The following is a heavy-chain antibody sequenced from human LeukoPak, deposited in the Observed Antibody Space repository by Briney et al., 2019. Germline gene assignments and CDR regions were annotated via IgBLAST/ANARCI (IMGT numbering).Heavy chain of an antibody. CDR3: ARDPGYCSSTSCYATPHY. Sequence: PGGSLRLSCAASGFTFSSYGMHWVRQAPGKGLEWVAVIWYDGSNKYYADSVKGRFTISRDNSKNTLYLQINSLRAEDTAVYYCARDPGYCSSTSCYATPHYWGQGTLVTVSS. V-gene: IGHV3-33*01. CDR1: GFTFSSYG. CDR2: IWYDGSNK. D-gene: IGHD2-2*01. J-gene: IGHJ4*02.